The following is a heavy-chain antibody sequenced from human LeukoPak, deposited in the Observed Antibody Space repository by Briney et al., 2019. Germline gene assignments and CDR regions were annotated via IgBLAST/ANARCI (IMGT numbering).Heavy chain of an antibody. Sequence: PGGSLRLSCAASGFTFSNAMSWVRQAPGKGLQWVSAISGSGGRTYYADSVKGRFTISRDNSKNTLYLQMNGLRGEDTAIYYCAKRGSYFGGFDYWGQGTLLTVPS. D-gene: IGHD3-10*01. CDR3: AKRGSYFGGFDY. J-gene: IGHJ4*02. V-gene: IGHV3-23*01. CDR1: GFTFSNA. CDR2: ISGSGGRT.